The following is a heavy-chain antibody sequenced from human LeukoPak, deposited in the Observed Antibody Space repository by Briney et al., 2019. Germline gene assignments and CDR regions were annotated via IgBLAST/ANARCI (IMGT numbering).Heavy chain of an antibody. J-gene: IGHJ4*02. Sequence: GGSLRLSCAASGFTFSSYWMHWVRQAPGKGLVWVSRINSDGSSTKYADSVKGRFTISRDNSQNTLYLEMNSLRTEDTAVYYCARAPYTSGWYFAFDYWGQGTLVTVSS. V-gene: IGHV3-74*03. D-gene: IGHD6-19*01. CDR3: ARAPYTSGWYFAFDY. CDR2: INSDGSST. CDR1: GFTFSSYW.